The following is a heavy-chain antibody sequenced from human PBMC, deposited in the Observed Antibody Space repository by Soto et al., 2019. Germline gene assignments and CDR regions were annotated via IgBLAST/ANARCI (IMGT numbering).Heavy chain of an antibody. D-gene: IGHD3-22*01. CDR2: LYYGRSA. J-gene: IGHJ4*02. Sequence: QVQLQESGPGLVKPSETLSLTCAVSGDSISSYYCMWLRQPPGKGLESIGYLYYGRSATYNPSLKSRVTLSVDTSTNQCPLTLSSMTAANTAVYYCTLRSMAVVQEYWGQGTLVTVSS. V-gene: IGHV4-59*01. CDR3: TLRSMAVVQEY. CDR1: GDSISSYY.